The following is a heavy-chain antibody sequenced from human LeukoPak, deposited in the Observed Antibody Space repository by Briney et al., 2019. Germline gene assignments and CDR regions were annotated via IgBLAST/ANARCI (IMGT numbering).Heavy chain of an antibody. J-gene: IGHJ4*02. D-gene: IGHD3-10*01. CDR1: GFTFSSYA. CDR3: AKDPPYYGSGSYYPN. CDR2: ISGSGGST. V-gene: IGHV3-23*01. Sequence: GGSLRLSCAASGFTFSSYAMSWVRQAPGKGLEWVSAISGSGGSTYYADSVRGRFTISRDNSKNTLYLQMNSLRAEDTAVYYCAKDPPYYGSGSYYPNWGQGTLVTVSS.